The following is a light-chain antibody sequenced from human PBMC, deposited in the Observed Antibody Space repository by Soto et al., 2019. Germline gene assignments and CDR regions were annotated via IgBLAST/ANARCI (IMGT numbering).Light chain of an antibody. J-gene: IGLJ2*01. V-gene: IGLV1-47*01. Sequence: QSVLTQPPSASGTPGQRVTISCSGGNSNIGSNFVYWYQQFPGTAPRLLIYKNNQRPSGVPDRFSGSKSGTSASLAISGLRSEDEADYSCAAWADSLSGVVFGGGTKLTVL. CDR2: KNN. CDR3: AAWADSLSGVV. CDR1: NSNIGSNF.